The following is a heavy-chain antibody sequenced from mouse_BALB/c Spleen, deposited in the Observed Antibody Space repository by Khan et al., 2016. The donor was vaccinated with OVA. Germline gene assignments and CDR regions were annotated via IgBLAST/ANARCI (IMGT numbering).Heavy chain of an antibody. CDR1: GFIFSSYG. D-gene: IGHD1-2*01. CDR3: TRVITTTTGDYYAMDY. J-gene: IGHJ4*01. Sequence: EVELVESGGDLVNPGGSLKLSCAASGFIFSSYGMSWVRQTPDKRLEWVATISSGGTYTYYPDSEKGRFTISRDNAKNTLYLQMSSLKSEDTAIYYCTRVITTTTGDYYAMDYWGQGTSVTVSS. CDR2: ISSGGTYT. V-gene: IGHV5-6*01.